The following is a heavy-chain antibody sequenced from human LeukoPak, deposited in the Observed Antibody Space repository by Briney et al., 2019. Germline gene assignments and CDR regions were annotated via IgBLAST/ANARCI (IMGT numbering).Heavy chain of an antibody. J-gene: IGHJ6*02. D-gene: IGHD2-2*01. CDR2: IYYSGST. CDR1: GGSISSYY. Sequence: PSETLSLTCTVSGGSISSYYWSWIRQPPGKGLEWIGYIYYSGSTNYNPSLKSRVTISVDTSKNQFSLKLSSVTAADTAVYYCARDIVVVPAANYGMDVWGQGTTVTVSS. V-gene: IGHV4-59*12. CDR3: ARDIVVVPAANYGMDV.